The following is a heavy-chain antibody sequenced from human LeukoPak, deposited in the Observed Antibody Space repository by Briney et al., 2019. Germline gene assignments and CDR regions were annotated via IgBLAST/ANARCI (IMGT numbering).Heavy chain of an antibody. CDR2: ISGSGAST. V-gene: IGHV3-23*01. CDR1: GFTFSSYA. D-gene: IGHD3-22*01. Sequence: PGGSLRLSCVASGFTFSSYALNWVRQTLGKGLEWVSTISGSGASTYYADAVRGRFTISRDNSRNALQLQMNSLRAEDTAVYYCATDLATVVIITNYWGQGTLVTVSS. J-gene: IGHJ4*02. CDR3: ATDLATVVIITNY.